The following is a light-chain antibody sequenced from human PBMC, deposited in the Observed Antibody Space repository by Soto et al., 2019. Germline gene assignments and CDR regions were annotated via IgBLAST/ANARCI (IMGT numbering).Light chain of an antibody. Sequence: EIVMTQSPATLSVSPGERATLSCRASQSVSSNLAWYQQKPGQAPRLLIYATSTRATGMPARFSGSESRTEFTLTISSLQSEDFAVYYCQQYNNWPRTFGQGTKVEIK. CDR3: QQYNNWPRT. V-gene: IGKV3-15*01. CDR2: ATS. J-gene: IGKJ1*01. CDR1: QSVSSN.